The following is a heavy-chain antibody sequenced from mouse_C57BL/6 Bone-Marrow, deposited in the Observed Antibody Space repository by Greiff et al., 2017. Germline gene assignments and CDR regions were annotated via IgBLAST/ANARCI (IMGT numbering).Heavy chain of an antibody. CDR2: IYPGSGST. CDR3: ARPYYSNYWYFDV. CDR1: GYTFTSYW. Sequence: QVQPQQPGAELVKPGASAKMSCKASGYTFTSYWITWVKQRPGQGLEWIGDIYPGSGSTNYNEKFKSKATLTVDTSSSTAYMQLSSLTSEDSAVYYCARPYYSNYWYFDVWGTGTTVTVSS. J-gene: IGHJ1*03. V-gene: IGHV1-55*01. D-gene: IGHD2-5*01.